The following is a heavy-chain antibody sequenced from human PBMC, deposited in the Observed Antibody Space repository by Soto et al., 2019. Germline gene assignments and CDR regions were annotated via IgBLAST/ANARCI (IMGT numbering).Heavy chain of an antibody. CDR1: GGSFSGYY. Sequence: SETLSLTCAVYGGSFSGYYWSWIRQPPGKGLEWIGEINHSGSTNYNPSLKSRVTISVDTSKNQFSLKLSSVTAADTAVYYCARRPQANPYSSSWYYYYYYMDVWGKGTTVTVSS. J-gene: IGHJ6*03. CDR2: INHSGST. CDR3: ARRPQANPYSSSWYYYYYYMDV. D-gene: IGHD6-13*01. V-gene: IGHV4-34*01.